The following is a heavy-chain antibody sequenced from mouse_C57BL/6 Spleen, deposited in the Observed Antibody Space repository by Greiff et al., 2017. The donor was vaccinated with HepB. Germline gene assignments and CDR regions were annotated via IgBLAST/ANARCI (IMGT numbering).Heavy chain of an antibody. CDR1: GYTFTSYW. Sequence: VQLQQPGAELVKPGASVKLSCKASGYTFTSYWMHWVKQRPGQGLEWIGMIHPNSGSTNYNEKFKSKATLTVDKSSSTAYMQLSSLTSEDSAVYYCARVPLCYYGSSYWYFDVWGTGTTVTVSS. J-gene: IGHJ1*03. CDR2: IHPNSGST. V-gene: IGHV1-64*01. CDR3: ARVPLCYYGSSYWYFDV. D-gene: IGHD1-1*01.